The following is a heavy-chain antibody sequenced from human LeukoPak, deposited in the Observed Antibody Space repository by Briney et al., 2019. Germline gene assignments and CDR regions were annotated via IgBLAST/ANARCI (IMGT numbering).Heavy chain of an antibody. V-gene: IGHV4-59*08. Sequence: KPSETLSLTCTVSGVSISSYYWSWIRQPPGKGLEWIGYLFYSGSTNYNPSLKSRVTISVDTSKNQFSLKLSSVTAADTALYYCARVDTRGDTFDFWGQGTMVTVSS. CDR2: LFYSGST. J-gene: IGHJ3*01. D-gene: IGHD5-18*01. CDR3: ARVDTRGDTFDF. CDR1: GVSISSYY.